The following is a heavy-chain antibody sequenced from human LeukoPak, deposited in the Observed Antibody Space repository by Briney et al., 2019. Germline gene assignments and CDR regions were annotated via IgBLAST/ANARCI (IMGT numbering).Heavy chain of an antibody. CDR3: ARQMQSHGNFDS. D-gene: IGHD1-26*01. CDR2: LGIAGDT. J-gene: IGHJ4*02. CDR1: GFTVSSYA. Sequence: GGSLRLSCAASGFTVSSYAMHWVRQPIGKGLEWVSALGIAGDTFYPGSVKGRFTISRENARNSLYLQMSSLRAEDTAMYYCARQMQSHGNFDSWGQGTLVTVSS. V-gene: IGHV3-13*01.